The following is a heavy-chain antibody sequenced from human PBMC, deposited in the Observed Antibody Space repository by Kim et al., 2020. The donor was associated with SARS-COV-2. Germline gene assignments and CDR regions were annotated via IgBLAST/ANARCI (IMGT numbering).Heavy chain of an antibody. CDR3: ARDFRIGER. Sequence: GGSLRLSCAASGFTVSSNSMSWVRQAPGKGLEWVSVIYSGGSTYYADSVKGRFTIFRDNTKKTLYRQMNSLRGGDTAVYYCARDFRIGERWGQGTLVTVSS. J-gene: IGHJ4*02. D-gene: IGHD1-26*01. V-gene: IGHV3-66*01. CDR1: GFTVSSNS. CDR2: IYSGGST.